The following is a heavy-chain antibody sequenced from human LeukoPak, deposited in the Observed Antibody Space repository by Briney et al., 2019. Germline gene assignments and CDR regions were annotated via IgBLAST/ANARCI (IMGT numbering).Heavy chain of an antibody. CDR3: ARGLAAAGNPKGRFDP. D-gene: IGHD6-13*01. V-gene: IGHV4-4*07. J-gene: IGHJ5*02. CDR1: GGXISSYY. Sequence: SETLSLTCTVSGGXISSYYCSWIRQPAGKGLEWIGRIYTSGSTNYNPSLKSRVTMSVDTSKNQFSLKLSSVTAADTAVYYCARGLAAAGNPKGRFDPWGQGTLVTVSS. CDR2: IYTSGST.